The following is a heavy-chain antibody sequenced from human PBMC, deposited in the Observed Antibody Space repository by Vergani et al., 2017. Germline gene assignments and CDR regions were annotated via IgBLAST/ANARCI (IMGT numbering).Heavy chain of an antibody. Sequence: EVQLLESGGGSAQPGESLRLSCVASGFTFTAHGLNWVRQAPGKGLEWVSGISGSGGSTYYAGSVKGRFTISRDSSKNTLYLQRNSLSAGDTAVYYCAKANPRNSGYDYLYYYHAMDVWGQGTTVTVS. D-gene: IGHD5-12*01. CDR2: ISGSGGST. CDR3: AKANPRNSGYDYLYYYHAMDV. V-gene: IGHV3-23*01. J-gene: IGHJ6*02. CDR1: GFTFTAHG.